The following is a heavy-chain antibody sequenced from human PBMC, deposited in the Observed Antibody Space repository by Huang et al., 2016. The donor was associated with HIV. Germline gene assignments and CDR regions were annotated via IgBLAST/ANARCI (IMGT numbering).Heavy chain of an antibody. Sequence: QLQLQESGPGLVKPSETLSLTCTVSGGSIIRDNYYWGWIRQPPGKGLEGIGSIYYGGSTYDNPSLKRRVTITVDTSKNHFSRRMRSVTAADTAVYYCARLPGSITMIRGVITDPYWGQGTLVTVSS. CDR2: IYYGGST. CDR1: GGSIIRDNYY. D-gene: IGHD3-10*01. J-gene: IGHJ4*02. V-gene: IGHV4-39*02. CDR3: ARLPGSITMIRGVITDPY.